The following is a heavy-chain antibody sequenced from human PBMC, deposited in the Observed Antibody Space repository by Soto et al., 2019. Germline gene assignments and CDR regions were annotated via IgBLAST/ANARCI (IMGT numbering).Heavy chain of an antibody. Sequence: SETLSLTCAVYGGSFSGYYWSWIRQPPGKGLEWIGEINHSGSTNYNPSLKSRVTISVDTSKNQFSLKLSSVTAADTAVYYCARAGTVVVTAIDLIAFDYWGQGTLVTVSS. D-gene: IGHD2-21*02. CDR1: GGSFSGYY. V-gene: IGHV4-34*01. CDR3: ARAGTVVVTAIDLIAFDY. J-gene: IGHJ4*02. CDR2: INHSGST.